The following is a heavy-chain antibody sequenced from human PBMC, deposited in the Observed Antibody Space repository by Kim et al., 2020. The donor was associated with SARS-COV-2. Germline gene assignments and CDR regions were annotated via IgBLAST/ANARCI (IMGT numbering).Heavy chain of an antibody. CDR2: IWNDGSIK. D-gene: IGHD4-17*01. CDR1: GFIFRDYA. Sequence: GGSLRLSCAASGFIFRDYAMHWVRQAPGKGLEWVAVIWNDGSIKYYADSVKGRFTISRDNSKNTLYLQMNSLRAEDTAVYYCAKAPADGEYYYWGQGTLVTLSS. V-gene: IGHV3-33*06. J-gene: IGHJ4*02. CDR3: AKAPADGEYYY.